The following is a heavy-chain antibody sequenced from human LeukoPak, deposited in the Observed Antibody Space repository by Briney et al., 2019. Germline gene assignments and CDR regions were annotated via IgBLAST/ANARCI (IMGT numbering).Heavy chain of an antibody. D-gene: IGHD3-22*01. CDR2: INGDGSST. Sequence: PGGSLRLSCAASGFTFSSYWMHWVRQAPGKGLVWVSRINGDGSSTSYADSVKGRFTISRGNAKNTLYLQMNSLRAEDTAVYYCARLDDSSGYSFDYWGRGTLVTVSS. CDR3: ARLDDSSGYSFDY. CDR1: GFTFSSYW. V-gene: IGHV3-74*01. J-gene: IGHJ4*02.